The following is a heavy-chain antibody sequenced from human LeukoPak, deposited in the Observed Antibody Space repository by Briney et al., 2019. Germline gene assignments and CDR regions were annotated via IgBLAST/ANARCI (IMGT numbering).Heavy chain of an antibody. D-gene: IGHD2-15*01. CDR2: IYYSGST. CDR3: ARAPLDCSGGSCYWAQGYFDL. Sequence: SQTLSLTCTVSGGSISSGGYYWSWIRQPPGKGLDPGKGLEWIGYIYYSGSTKYNPSLKSRVTISLDTSKNQFSLKLSSVTAADTAVYYCARAPLDCSGGSCYWAQGYFDLWGRGTLVTVSS. CDR1: GGSISSGGYY. V-gene: IGHV4-61*08. J-gene: IGHJ2*01.